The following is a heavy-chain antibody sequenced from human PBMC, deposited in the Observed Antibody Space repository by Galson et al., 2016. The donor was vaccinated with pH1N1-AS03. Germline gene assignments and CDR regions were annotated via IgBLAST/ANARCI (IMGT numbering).Heavy chain of an antibody. Sequence: SVKVSCKASRGTFSNYAFNWVRLAPGQGLEWMGGITPIFGTTKYAQKFQGRVTITADKSTNTADMELRSLRSEDTALYYCARAGREEYRSTSFKSYHDYSGMDGRGQGTTVIVSS. D-gene: IGHD6-6*01. CDR1: RGTFSNYA. V-gene: IGHV1-69*06. J-gene: IGHJ6*02. CDR3: ARAGREEYRSTSFKSYHDYSGMDG. CDR2: ITPIFGTT.